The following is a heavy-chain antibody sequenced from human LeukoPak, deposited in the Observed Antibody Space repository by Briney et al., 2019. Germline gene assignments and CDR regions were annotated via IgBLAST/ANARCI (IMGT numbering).Heavy chain of an antibody. V-gene: IGHV3-64*01. J-gene: IGHJ4*02. D-gene: IGHD1-1*01. CDR2: ISRNGGST. CDR1: GFTFSSYA. CDR3: ARGTGTTYSFGY. Sequence: PGGSLRLSCAASGFTFSSYAMHWVRQAPGKGLEYVSAISRNGGSTYYANSVKGRFTISRDNSKNTLYLQMGSLRAEDMAVYYCARGTGTTYSFGYWGQGTLVTVSS.